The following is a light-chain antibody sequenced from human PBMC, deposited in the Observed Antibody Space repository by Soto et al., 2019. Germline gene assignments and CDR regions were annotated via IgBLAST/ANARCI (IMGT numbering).Light chain of an antibody. CDR3: QQYNIWPRT. J-gene: IGKJ1*01. CDR1: QSVGSN. CDR2: GAS. Sequence: EVVLTQSPATLSVSPGEGATLSCRASQSVGSNLAWFQQKPGQAPRLLIYGASTRATGIPARFSGSGSGTEFTLTISSLQSEEFAVYYCQQYNIWPRTFGQGTKVEIK. V-gene: IGKV3-15*01.